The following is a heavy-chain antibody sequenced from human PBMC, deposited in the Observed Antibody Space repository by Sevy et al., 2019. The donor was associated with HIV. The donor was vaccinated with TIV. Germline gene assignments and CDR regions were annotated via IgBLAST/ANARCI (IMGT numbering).Heavy chain of an antibody. J-gene: IGHJ6*02. CDR2: IKEDGSER. V-gene: IGHV3-7*01. CDR1: GFTFNMYW. Sequence: GGSLRLSCAASGFTFNMYWMTWVLQAPGKGLEWVANIKEDGSERNYLDSVKGRFTISRDNAKESLYLQINSLRAEDTAVYYCAGHCSGGSCYSLLPHYYYGMDVWGQGTTVTVSS. D-gene: IGHD2-15*01. CDR3: AGHCSGGSCYSLLPHYYYGMDV.